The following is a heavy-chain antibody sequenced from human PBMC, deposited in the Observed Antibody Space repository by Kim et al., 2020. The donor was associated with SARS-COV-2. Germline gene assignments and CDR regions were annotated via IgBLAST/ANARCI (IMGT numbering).Heavy chain of an antibody. CDR3: ASQYYDFWSGNYGYYYYGMDV. J-gene: IGHJ6*02. CDR2: ISSSSSYI. V-gene: IGHV3-21*01. Sequence: GGSLRLSCAASGFTFSSYSMNWVRQAPGKGLEWVSSISSSSSYIYYADSVKGRFTISRDNAKNSLYLQMNSLRAEDTAVYYCASQYYDFWSGNYGYYYYGMDVWGQGTTVTVSS. CDR1: GFTFSSYS. D-gene: IGHD3-3*01.